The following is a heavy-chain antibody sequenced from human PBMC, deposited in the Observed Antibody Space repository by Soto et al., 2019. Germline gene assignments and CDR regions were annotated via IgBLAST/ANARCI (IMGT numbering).Heavy chain of an antibody. Sequence: QVQLVESGGGVVQPGRSLRLSCAASGFTFSAYGIHWVRQAPGKGREWVATISFDSRDKLYVDSMNGRLTISRENSRNTVYLQMDSLRAEDTAVYHCARVCGGDCGNAFDVWGQGTVVAVSP. J-gene: IGHJ3*01. CDR3: ARVCGGDCGNAFDV. D-gene: IGHD2-21*02. V-gene: IGHV3-33*05. CDR2: ISFDSRDK. CDR1: GFTFSAYG.